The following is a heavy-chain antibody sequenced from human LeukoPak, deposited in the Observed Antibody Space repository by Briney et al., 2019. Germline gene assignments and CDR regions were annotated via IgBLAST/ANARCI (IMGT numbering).Heavy chain of an antibody. D-gene: IGHD3-9*01. J-gene: IGHJ4*02. CDR3: ARSPSNYDILTGYYLD. Sequence: SETLSLTCTVSGGSISRGSYYWGWIRQPPGKGLEWIGSIYYSGSTYYNPSLKSRVTISVDTSKNQFSLKLSFVTAADTAVYYCARSPSNYDILTGYYLDWGQGTLVTVSS. CDR1: GGSISRGSYY. V-gene: IGHV4-39*01. CDR2: IYYSGST.